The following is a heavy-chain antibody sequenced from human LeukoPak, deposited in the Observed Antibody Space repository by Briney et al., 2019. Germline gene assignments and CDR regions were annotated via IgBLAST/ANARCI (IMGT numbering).Heavy chain of an antibody. CDR2: MNPNSGNA. V-gene: IGHV1-8*01. CDR3: AKSSGDYLFDY. CDR1: GYNFNNHD. J-gene: IGHJ4*02. Sequence: ASVTVSCKASGYNFNNHDINWVRQATGQGLEWLGRMNPNSGNAAYAQKLQGRVTMTWDSSTNTAYLEVIALRSDDTAVYYCAKSSGDYLFDYWGQGTLVTVSS. D-gene: IGHD3-22*01.